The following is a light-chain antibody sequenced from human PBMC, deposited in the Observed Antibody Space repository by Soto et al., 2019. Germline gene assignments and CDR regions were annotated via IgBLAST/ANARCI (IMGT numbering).Light chain of an antibody. J-gene: IGKJ1*01. V-gene: IGKV3-15*01. CDR3: QQYNNWPQT. CDR1: QSVSSN. Sequence: VLTQSPATLSVSPGERATLSCRASQSVSSNLAWYQQKPGQAPRLLIYGASTRATGIPARFSGSGSGTEFTLTISSLQSEDFAVYYCQQYNNWPQTFGQRTKVDIK. CDR2: GAS.